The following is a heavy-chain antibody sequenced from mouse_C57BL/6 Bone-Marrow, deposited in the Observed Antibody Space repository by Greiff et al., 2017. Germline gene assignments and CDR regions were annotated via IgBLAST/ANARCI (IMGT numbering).Heavy chain of an antibody. CDR1: GFTFSDYG. V-gene: IGHV5-17*01. CDR3: AIPHYYAMDY. CDR2: ISSGSSTI. J-gene: IGHJ4*01. Sequence: EVQRVESGGGLVKPGGSLKLSCAASGFTFSDYGMHWVRQAPEKGLEWVAYISSGSSTIYYADTVKGRFTISRDNAKNTLFLQMTSLRSEDTAMYYCAIPHYYAMDYWGQGTSVTVSS.